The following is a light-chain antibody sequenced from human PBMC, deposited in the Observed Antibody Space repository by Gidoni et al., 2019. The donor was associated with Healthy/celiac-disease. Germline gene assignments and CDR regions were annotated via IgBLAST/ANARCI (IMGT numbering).Light chain of an antibody. CDR1: QGISNY. V-gene: IGKV1-27*01. CDR3: QKYNRAPQT. Sequence: IQMTQSPSSLSASVEDRVTLTCRASQGISNYLAGYQQKPGKVPKLLIYAASTLQSGVPSRFSGSGSGTDFTLTISSLQPEDVATYYCQKYNRAPQTFXQXTKVEIK. J-gene: IGKJ1*01. CDR2: AAS.